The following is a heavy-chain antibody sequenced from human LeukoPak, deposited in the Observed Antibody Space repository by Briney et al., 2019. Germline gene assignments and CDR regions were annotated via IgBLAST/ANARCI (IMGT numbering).Heavy chain of an antibody. CDR3: ARGTYYYDSSGYYVSDYYYYMDV. CDR1: GFTFSSYG. D-gene: IGHD3-22*01. Sequence: GGSLRLSCAASGFTFSSYGMHWVRQAPGKGLEWVAVISYDGSNKYYADSVKGRFTISRDNSKNTLYLQMNSLRAEDTAVYYCARGTYYYDSSGYYVSDYYYYMDVWGKGTTVTVSS. V-gene: IGHV3-30*19. J-gene: IGHJ6*03. CDR2: ISYDGSNK.